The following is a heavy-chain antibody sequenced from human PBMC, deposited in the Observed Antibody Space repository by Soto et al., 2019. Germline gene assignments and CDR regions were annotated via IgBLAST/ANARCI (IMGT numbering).Heavy chain of an antibody. CDR1: GYDFTLYG. CDR2: ISAYNGQE. V-gene: IGHV1-18*04. J-gene: IGHJ6*02. CDR3: ARGAPDIVAPDKLPDGMDV. Sequence: QVQLVQSGAEVKKPGASVKVSCKASGYDFTLYGMSWVRQAPGQGLKWMGWISAYNGQEESSERVQGRLTMTTDPSTSTVYMELRSLRVDDTAVYYCARGAPDIVAPDKLPDGMDVWGQGTAVTVSS. D-gene: IGHD5-12*01.